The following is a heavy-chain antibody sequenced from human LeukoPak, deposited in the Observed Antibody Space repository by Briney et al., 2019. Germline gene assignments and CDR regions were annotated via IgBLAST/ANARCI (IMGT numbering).Heavy chain of an antibody. D-gene: IGHD2-15*01. CDR3: ASDSYSPEYFQH. Sequence: PGGSLRLSCAASGFSISNNYMSWVRQAPGEGLEWGSVIYSGGSTFYADSVKGRFTISRDNSKNTLYLQMNSLRAEDTAVYYCASDSYSPEYFQHWGQGTLVTVSS. J-gene: IGHJ1*01. V-gene: IGHV3-66*01. CDR1: GFSISNNY. CDR2: IYSGGST.